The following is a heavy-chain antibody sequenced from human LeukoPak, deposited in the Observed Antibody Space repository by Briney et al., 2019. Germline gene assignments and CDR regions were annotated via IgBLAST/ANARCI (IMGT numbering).Heavy chain of an antibody. D-gene: IGHD4-17*01. Sequence: ASVKVSFKVSGYTLTELSMHWVRQAPGKGLEWMGGFDPEDGETIYAQKFQGRVTMTEDTSTDTAYMELSSLRSEDTAVYYCATVSADGDYVGGYFDYWGQGTLVTVSS. CDR2: FDPEDGET. CDR1: GYTLTELS. V-gene: IGHV1-24*01. CDR3: ATVSADGDYVGGYFDY. J-gene: IGHJ4*02.